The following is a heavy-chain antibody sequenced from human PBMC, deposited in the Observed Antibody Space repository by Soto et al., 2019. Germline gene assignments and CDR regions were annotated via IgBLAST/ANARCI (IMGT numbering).Heavy chain of an antibody. CDR2: INHSGST. V-gene: IGHV4-34*01. CDR1: GGSFSGYY. J-gene: IGHJ4*02. D-gene: IGHD6-19*01. CDR3: ARVRGTPAVAVGY. Sequence: NPSETLSLTCAVYGGSFSGYYWSWIRQPPGKGLEWIGEINHSGSTNYNPSLKSRVTISVDTSKNQFSLKLNSVTAADTAGYYCARVRGTPAVAVGYWGPGTLVTVSS.